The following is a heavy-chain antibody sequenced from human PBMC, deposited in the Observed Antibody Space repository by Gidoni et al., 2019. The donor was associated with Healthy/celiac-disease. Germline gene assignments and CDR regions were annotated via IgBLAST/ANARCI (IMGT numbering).Heavy chain of an antibody. J-gene: IGHJ4*02. CDR3: AKEKQQLDDDNYFDY. CDR1: GFPFSSYA. Sequence: EVQLLASGGGLVQPGGSLRLPCAAFGFPFSSYAMSWVRQAPGKGLEWVSAISGSGGSTYYADSVKGRFTISRDNSKNTLYLQMNSLRAEDTAVYYCAKEKQQLDDDNYFDYWGQGTLVTVSS. D-gene: IGHD6-13*01. CDR2: ISGSGGST. V-gene: IGHV3-23*01.